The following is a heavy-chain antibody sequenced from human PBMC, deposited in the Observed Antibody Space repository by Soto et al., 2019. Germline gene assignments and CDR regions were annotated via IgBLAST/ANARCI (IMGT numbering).Heavy chain of an antibody. CDR1: GDSSAAYY. J-gene: IGHJ4*02. CDR2: FHNDKST. CDR3: ARDSTSWFLFDT. Sequence: SETLSLTCSVSGDSSAAYYWNWIRQPPGKPLEWIGYFHNDKSTTYNPSLKSRASISVDSSKRQVSLKISSVTAADTAVYYCARDSTSWFLFDTWGQGVLVTAPQ. V-gene: IGHV4-59*01. D-gene: IGHD2-2*01.